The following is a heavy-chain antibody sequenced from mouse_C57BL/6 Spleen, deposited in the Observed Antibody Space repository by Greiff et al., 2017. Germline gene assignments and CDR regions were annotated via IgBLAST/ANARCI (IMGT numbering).Heavy chain of an antibody. V-gene: IGHV2-2*01. Sequence: FQLQQSGPGLVQPSQSLSITCTVSGFSLTSYGVHWVRQSPGKGLEWLGVIWSGGSTDYYAAFISRLGISKDNSKRQVFFKMISLQADDTAIYYWARKRYYGSSYGYFDVWGTGTTVTVSS. D-gene: IGHD1-1*01. CDR2: IWSGGST. CDR1: GFSLTSYG. CDR3: ARKRYYGSSYGYFDV. J-gene: IGHJ1*03.